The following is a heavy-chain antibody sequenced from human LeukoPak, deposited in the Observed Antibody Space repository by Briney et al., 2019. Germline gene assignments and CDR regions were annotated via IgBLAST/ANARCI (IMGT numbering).Heavy chain of an antibody. J-gene: IGHJ6*02. Sequence: PSQTLSPTCTVSGGSISSYYWSWIRQPAGKGLEWIGRIYTSGSTNYNPSLKSRVTMSVDTSKNQFSLKLSSVTAADTAVYYCARSPGIAASYGMEVWGQGTTVTVSS. CDR1: GGSISSYY. CDR3: ARSPGIAASYGMEV. CDR2: IYTSGST. D-gene: IGHD6-25*01. V-gene: IGHV4-4*07.